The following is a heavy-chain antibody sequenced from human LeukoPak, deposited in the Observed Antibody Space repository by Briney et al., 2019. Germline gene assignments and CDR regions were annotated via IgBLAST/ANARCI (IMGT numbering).Heavy chain of an antibody. CDR2: MNPNSGNT. CDR1: GYTLTELS. D-gene: IGHD3-22*01. Sequence: ASVKVSCKVSGYTLTELSMHWVRQATGQGLEWMGWMNPNSGNTGYAQKFQGRVTMTRNTSISTAYMELSSLRSEDTAVYYCARGPKAYYFDSSGYVFDYWGQGTLVTVSS. V-gene: IGHV1-8*01. CDR3: ARGPKAYYFDSSGYVFDY. J-gene: IGHJ4*02.